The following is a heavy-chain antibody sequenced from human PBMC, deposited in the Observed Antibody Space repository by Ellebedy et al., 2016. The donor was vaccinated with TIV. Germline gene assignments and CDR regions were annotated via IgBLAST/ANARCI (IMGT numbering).Heavy chain of an antibody. CDR3: ARELGGSGGSDFDY. D-gene: IGHD2-15*01. V-gene: IGHV3-33*01. CDR2: IWYDGTAK. Sequence: PGGSLRFSCAASEFTFSTYHMHWVRQAPGKGLEWVAVIWYDGTAKFYAESVKGRFTISRDNSQNTLYLEMNSMRADDTALYYCARELGGSGGSDFDYWGQGTLVTVSS. J-gene: IGHJ4*02. CDR1: EFTFSTYH.